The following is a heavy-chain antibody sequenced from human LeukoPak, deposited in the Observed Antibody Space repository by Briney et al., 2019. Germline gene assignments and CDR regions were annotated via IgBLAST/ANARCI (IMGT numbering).Heavy chain of an antibody. V-gene: IGHV3-9*01. J-gene: IGHJ5*02. D-gene: IGHD3-10*01. CDR3: AKDNSRDGSGPNWFDP. CDR1: GFTLSAYT. CDR2: ISWNSGSI. Sequence: PGGSLRLSCIASGFTLSAYTMNWVRQAPGKGLEWVSGISWNSGSIGYADSVKGRFTISRDNAKNSLYLQMNSLRAEDTALYYCAKDNSRDGSGPNWFDPWGQGTLVTVSS.